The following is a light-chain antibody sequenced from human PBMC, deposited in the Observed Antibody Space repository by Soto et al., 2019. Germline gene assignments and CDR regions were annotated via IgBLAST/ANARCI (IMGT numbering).Light chain of an antibody. Sequence: EIVLTQSPATLSLSPGERATLSCRASQSVSSYLAWYQQKPGQAPRLLIYAASTRATGIPGRFSGSGSGTEFSLTISSLQSEDFAVYYCQQYNYWPRTFGQGTKVDIK. CDR3: QQYNYWPRT. J-gene: IGKJ1*01. V-gene: IGKV3-15*01. CDR2: AAS. CDR1: QSVSSY.